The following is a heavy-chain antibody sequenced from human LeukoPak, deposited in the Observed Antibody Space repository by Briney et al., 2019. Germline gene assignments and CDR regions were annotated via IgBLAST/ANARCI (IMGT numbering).Heavy chain of an antibody. J-gene: IGHJ4*02. CDR2: ISGSGGST. CDR3: AKVLWYGYYFDY. Sequence: GGSLRLSCAASGFTFSSYAMSWVRQAPGKGLEWVSAISGSGGSTYYADSVKGRFTISRDNSKNTLYLQMSSLRAEDTAVYYCAKVLWYGYYFDYWGQGTLVTVSS. V-gene: IGHV3-23*01. CDR1: GFTFSSYA. D-gene: IGHD3-10*01.